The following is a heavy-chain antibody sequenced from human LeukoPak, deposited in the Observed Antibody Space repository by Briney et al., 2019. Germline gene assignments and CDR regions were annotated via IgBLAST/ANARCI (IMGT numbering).Heavy chain of an antibody. CDR3: ARGEWAHDAFDI. Sequence: PSETLSLTCTVSGCSISSSSYYWGWIRQPPGKVLEWIGSIYYSGSTYYNPSLKSRVTISVDTSKNQFSLKLSSVTAADTAVYYCARGEWAHDAFDIWGQGTMVTVSS. D-gene: IGHD3-3*01. V-gene: IGHV4-39*07. CDR2: IYYSGST. J-gene: IGHJ3*02. CDR1: GCSISSSSYY.